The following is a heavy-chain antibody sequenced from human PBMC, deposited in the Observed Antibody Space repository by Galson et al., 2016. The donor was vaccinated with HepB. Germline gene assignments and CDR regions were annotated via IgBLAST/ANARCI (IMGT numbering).Heavy chain of an antibody. V-gene: IGHV3-23*01. CDR1: GLTFSSYA. CDR3: ATLVRSYSHFEY. D-gene: IGHD3-10*01. Sequence: LRLSCAASGLTFSSYAMSWVRQAPGKGLEWVSFISGSGGNTNFADSVKGRFTVSRDNSKNTLYLQVNSLSADDTAVYYCATLVRSYSHFEYWGQGTLVTVSS. CDR2: ISGSGGNT. J-gene: IGHJ4*02.